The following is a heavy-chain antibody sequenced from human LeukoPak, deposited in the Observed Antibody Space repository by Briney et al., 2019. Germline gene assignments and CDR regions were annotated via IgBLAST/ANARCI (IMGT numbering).Heavy chain of an antibody. CDR3: AKHYGSGIYYNSVTY. CDR1: GFTFSSYA. D-gene: IGHD3-10*01. V-gene: IGHV3-23*01. J-gene: IGHJ4*02. CDR2: ISSSGSTT. Sequence: PGGALRLSCAASGFTFSSYAMSWVRQAPAKGLEWVSAISSSGSTTFYANSVEGRFTSSKDNSENTWCRQMCSLRAEHTVTYYCAKHYGSGIYYNSVTYCGQGNLVSVSS.